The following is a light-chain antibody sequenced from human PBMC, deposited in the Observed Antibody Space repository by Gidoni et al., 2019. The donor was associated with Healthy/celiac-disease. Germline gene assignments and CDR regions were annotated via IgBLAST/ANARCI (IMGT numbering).Light chain of an antibody. CDR2: GAS. Sequence: EIVMTQSPATLSVSPGERATLSCRASQSVSSNLAWYQQKPGQAPRLLIYGASTRATGIPARFSGSGSGTEFTLTISSLQSEDFAVYYCQQYNNWPPGDTFXQXTKLEIK. CDR1: QSVSSN. J-gene: IGKJ2*01. V-gene: IGKV3-15*01. CDR3: QQYNNWPPGDT.